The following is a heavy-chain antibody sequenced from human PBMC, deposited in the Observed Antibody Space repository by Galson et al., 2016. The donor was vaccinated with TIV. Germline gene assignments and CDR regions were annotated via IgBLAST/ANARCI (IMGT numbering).Heavy chain of an antibody. CDR3: ARVGNYGYELDY. V-gene: IGHV3-48*01. CDR1: GFTFNVYS. Sequence: SLRLSCAASGFTFNVYSMNWVRQAPGKGLEWVSYISSSSSTTYYADSVKGRFTISRDNAKNSLYLQMNSLRAEDTAVYYCARVGNYGYELDYWGQGTLVTVSS. CDR2: ISSSSSTT. J-gene: IGHJ4*02. D-gene: IGHD3-16*01.